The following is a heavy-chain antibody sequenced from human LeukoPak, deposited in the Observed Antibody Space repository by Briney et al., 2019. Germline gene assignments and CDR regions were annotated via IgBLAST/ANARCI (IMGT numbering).Heavy chain of an antibody. CDR2: ISWNSGSI. J-gene: IGHJ5*02. CDR1: GFTFDDYA. V-gene: IGHV3-9*01. D-gene: IGHD6-13*01. CDR3: AKGSSSSWNSGWFDP. Sequence: GRSLRLSCAASGFTFDDYAMHWVRQAPGKGLEWVSGISWNSGSIGYADSVKGRFTISRDNAKNSLYLQMNSLRAEDTALYYCAKGSSSSWNSGWFDPWGQGTLVTDSS.